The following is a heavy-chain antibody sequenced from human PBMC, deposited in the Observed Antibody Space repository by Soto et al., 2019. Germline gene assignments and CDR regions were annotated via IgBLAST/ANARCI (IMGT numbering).Heavy chain of an antibody. D-gene: IGHD3-22*01. CDR3: ARASRTVVTDLEWFDP. Sequence: PSETLSLTCAVSGGSISSYYWSWIRQPPGKGLEWIGYIYYSGSTNYNPSLKSRVTISVDTSKNQFSLKLSSVTAADTAVYYCARASRTVVTDLEWFDPWGQGTLVTVSS. V-gene: IGHV4-59*01. CDR1: GGSISSYY. J-gene: IGHJ5*02. CDR2: IYYSGST.